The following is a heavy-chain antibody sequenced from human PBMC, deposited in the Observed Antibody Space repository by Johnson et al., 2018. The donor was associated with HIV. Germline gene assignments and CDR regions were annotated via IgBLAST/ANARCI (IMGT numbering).Heavy chain of an antibody. J-gene: IGHJ3*02. CDR2: ISSNGGST. Sequence: MQLVESGGGLVQPGGSLRLSCAASGFTFSSYAMHWVRQAPGKGLEYVSAISSNGGSTYYANSVKGRFTISRDNSKNTLYLQMGSLRAEDMAVYYCARVWELLTPAFDIWGQGTMVTVSS. CDR3: ARVWELLTPAFDI. D-gene: IGHD1-26*01. V-gene: IGHV3-64*01. CDR1: GFTFSSYA.